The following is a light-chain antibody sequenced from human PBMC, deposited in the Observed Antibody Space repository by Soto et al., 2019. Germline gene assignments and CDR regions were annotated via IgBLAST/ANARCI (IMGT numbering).Light chain of an antibody. CDR1: QSISSW. CDR3: QQYNT. V-gene: IGKV1-5*03. Sequence: DIQMTQSPSTLSASVGDRVTITCRASQSISSWLAWYQQKPGKAPKLLIYKASTLESGVPSRFSGSGSGTEFTLTISSLQPDDFATYYCQQYNTFGQGTKREIQ. CDR2: KAS. J-gene: IGKJ2*01.